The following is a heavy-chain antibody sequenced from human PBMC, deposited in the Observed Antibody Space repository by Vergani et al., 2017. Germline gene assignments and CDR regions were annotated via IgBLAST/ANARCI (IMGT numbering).Heavy chain of an antibody. Sequence: VQLVESGGGLVKPGGSLRLSCAASGFTFSSYSMNWVRQAPGKGLEWVSSISSSSSYIYYADSVKGRFTISRDNAKNSLYLQMNSLRAEDTAVYYCARDMGYCSGGSCYGAFDIWGQGTMVTVSS. V-gene: IGHV3-21*01. CDR1: GFTFSSYS. CDR2: ISSSSSYI. J-gene: IGHJ3*02. CDR3: ARDMGYCSGGSCYGAFDI. D-gene: IGHD2-15*01.